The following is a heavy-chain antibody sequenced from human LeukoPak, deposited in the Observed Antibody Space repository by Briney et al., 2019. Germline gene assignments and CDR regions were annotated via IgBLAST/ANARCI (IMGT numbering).Heavy chain of an antibody. J-gene: IGHJ6*02. V-gene: IGHV5-51*01. CDR1: GYTYPTYY. Sequence: GESLKISCKGSGYTYPTYYIAWVRQMPGKGLEWMGIIYPGDSDTSYSPSFQGQVTISADKSISTAYLHWNSLKASDTAMYYCASLYYNGMDVWGQGTTVTVSS. CDR2: IYPGDSDT. CDR3: ASLYYNGMDV.